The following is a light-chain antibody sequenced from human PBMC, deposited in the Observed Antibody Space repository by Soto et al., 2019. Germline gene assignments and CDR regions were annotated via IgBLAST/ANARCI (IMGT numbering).Light chain of an antibody. J-gene: IGLJ3*02. CDR1: SSNIEAGYY. V-gene: IGLV1-40*01. Sequence: QSVLTQPPSVSGAPGQRVTISCTETSSNIEAGYYVHWYQQLPGTAPKLLIYGNSNRPSGVPDRFSGSKSGTSASLAITGLQAEDEADYYCQSYDSSLSGGVFGGGTKLTVL. CDR3: QSYDSSLSGGV. CDR2: GNS.